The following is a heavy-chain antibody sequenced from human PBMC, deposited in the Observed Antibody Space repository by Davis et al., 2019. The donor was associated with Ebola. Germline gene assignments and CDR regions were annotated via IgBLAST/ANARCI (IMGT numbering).Heavy chain of an antibody. D-gene: IGHD5-18*01. CDR2: ISYDGSNK. CDR1: GFTFSSYA. V-gene: IGHV3-30-3*01. Sequence: PGGSLRLSCAASGFTFSSYAMHWVRQAPGKGLEWVAVISYDGSNKYYADSVKGRFTISRDNSKNTLYLQMNSLRAEDTAVYYCARGRGYSYGHGFDPWGQGTLVTVSS. J-gene: IGHJ5*02. CDR3: ARGRGYSYGHGFDP.